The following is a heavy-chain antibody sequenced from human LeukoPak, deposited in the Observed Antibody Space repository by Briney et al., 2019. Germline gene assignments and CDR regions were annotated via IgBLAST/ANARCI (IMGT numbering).Heavy chain of an antibody. CDR2: IITIFGTA. Sequence: ASVKVSRQDSGGTLRRYSIRWVRQAPAQGLEWMGRIITIFGTANYAQKFQGRVTITTDESTSTAYMELSSLRSEDTAVYYCAREYRYSGYVDYWGQGTLVTVSS. D-gene: IGHD5-12*01. CDR3: AREYRYSGYVDY. CDR1: GGTLRRYS. J-gene: IGHJ4*02. V-gene: IGHV1-69*05.